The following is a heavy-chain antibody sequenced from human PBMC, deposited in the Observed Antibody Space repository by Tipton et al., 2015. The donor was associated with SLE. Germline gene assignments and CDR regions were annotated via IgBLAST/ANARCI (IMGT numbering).Heavy chain of an antibody. V-gene: IGHV4-59*01. CDR2: ISYTGST. Sequence: TLSLTCTVSGASISRYHWTWIRQPPGKGLEWVGYISYTGSTNSNPSLKTRVTISRDTSKNQLYLRLSAATAADTATYYCARGGERWRPAAGDSWGQGTLVTVSS. CDR3: ARGGERWRPAAGDS. J-gene: IGHJ1*01. CDR1: GASISRYH. D-gene: IGHD3-16*01.